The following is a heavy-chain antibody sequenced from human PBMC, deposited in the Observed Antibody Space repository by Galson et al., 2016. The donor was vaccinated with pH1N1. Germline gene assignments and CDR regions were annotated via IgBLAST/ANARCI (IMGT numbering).Heavy chain of an antibody. CDR3: ARARNYYGNEACDI. CDR1: GVIFNSYA. J-gene: IGHJ3*02. V-gene: IGHV1-69*06. Sequence: SVKVSCKASGVIFNSYAINWVRQAPGQGLEWMGGIIAIFNTPNYAQDFQGRVTITADKPTTTVYLELSGLTSEDTAVYYCARARNYYGNEACDIWGQGTMVIVSS. D-gene: IGHD3-22*01. CDR2: IIAIFNTP.